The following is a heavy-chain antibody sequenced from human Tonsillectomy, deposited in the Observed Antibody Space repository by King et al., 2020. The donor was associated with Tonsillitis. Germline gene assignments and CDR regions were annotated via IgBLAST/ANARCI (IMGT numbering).Heavy chain of an antibody. CDR2: ISYSGNT. Sequence: QMQLQESGPGLVKPSETLSLTCIVSGDSISNYYWSWIRQPPGKGLEWVGFISYSGNTNYNPSLKSRVTVSADTSKNEFSLQLSAVIAADTAVYYCARHTIAAAGHGIDYWGQGILVTVSS. V-gene: IGHV4-59*08. CDR3: ARHTIAAAGHGIDY. J-gene: IGHJ4*02. D-gene: IGHD6-13*01. CDR1: GDSISNYY.